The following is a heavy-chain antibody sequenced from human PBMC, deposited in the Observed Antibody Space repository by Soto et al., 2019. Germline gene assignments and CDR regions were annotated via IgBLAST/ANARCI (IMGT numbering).Heavy chain of an antibody. D-gene: IGHD1-1*01. V-gene: IGHV3-21*01. CDR1: GFTFSSYR. CDR3: ARDLYGDWNPEY. CDR2: ISSSSSYI. Sequence: EVQLVESGGGLVKPGGSLRLSCAASGFTFSSYRMNWVRQAPGKGLEWVSSISSSSSYIYYADSVKGRFTISRDNAKNSLYLQMNSLRAEDTAVYYCARDLYGDWNPEYWGQGTLVTVSS. J-gene: IGHJ4*02.